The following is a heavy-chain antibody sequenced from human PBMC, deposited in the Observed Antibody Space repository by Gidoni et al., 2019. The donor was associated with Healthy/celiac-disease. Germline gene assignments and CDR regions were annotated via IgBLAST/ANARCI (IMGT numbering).Heavy chain of an antibody. CDR2: MNPNSGNT. V-gene: IGHV1-8*01. CDR3: ARAKYYYDSSGYYALGFDY. CDR1: GYTFTSYD. Sequence: QVQLVQSGAEVKKPGASVKVPCKASGYTFTSYDINWVRQATGQGLEWMGWMNPNSGNTGYAQKFQGRVTMTRNTSISTAYMELSSLRSEDTAVYYCARAKYYYDSSGYYALGFDYWGQGTLVTVSS. D-gene: IGHD3-22*01. J-gene: IGHJ4*02.